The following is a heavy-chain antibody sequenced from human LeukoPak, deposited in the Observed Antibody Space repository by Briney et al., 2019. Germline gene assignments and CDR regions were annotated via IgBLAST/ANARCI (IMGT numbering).Heavy chain of an antibody. V-gene: IGHV1-3*01. J-gene: IGHJ4*02. Sequence: GASVKVSCKASGYTFTSYAMHWVRQAPGQRLEWMGWINAGNGNTKYSQKFQGRVTITRDTSASTAYMELSSLRSEDTAVYYCARKTDDSSGYSCFDYWGQGTLVTVSS. D-gene: IGHD3-22*01. CDR3: ARKTDDSSGYSCFDY. CDR1: GYTFTSYA. CDR2: INAGNGNT.